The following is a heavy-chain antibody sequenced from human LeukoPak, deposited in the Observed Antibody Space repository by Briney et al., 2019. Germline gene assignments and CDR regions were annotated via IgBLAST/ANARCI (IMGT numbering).Heavy chain of an antibody. V-gene: IGHV3-48*02. CDR3: ARGGYSAYLFDY. CDR2: ISSGGSKV. CDR1: GFTFSDYS. Sequence: PGGSLRLSCAASGFTFSDYSMDWVRQSPGKGLGWVSYISSGGSKVYYSDSVKGRFTISRDNAKNSLSLQMNSLRDEDTAVYYCARGGYSAYLFDYWGQGTLVTVSS. J-gene: IGHJ4*02. D-gene: IGHD5-12*01.